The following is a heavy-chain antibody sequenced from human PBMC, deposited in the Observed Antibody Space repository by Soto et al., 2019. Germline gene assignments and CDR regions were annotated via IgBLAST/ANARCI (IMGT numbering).Heavy chain of an antibody. J-gene: IGHJ6*02. V-gene: IGHV3-30-3*01. D-gene: IGHD2-2*01. Sequence: PGGSLRLSCAASGFTFSSYGMHWVRQAPGKGLEWVAVISYDGSNKYYADSVKGRFTISRDNSKNTLYLQMNSLRAEDTAVYYCAREFSSTSYYYYYGMDVWGQGTTVTVSS. CDR3: AREFSSTSYYYYYGMDV. CDR2: ISYDGSNK. CDR1: GFTFSSYG.